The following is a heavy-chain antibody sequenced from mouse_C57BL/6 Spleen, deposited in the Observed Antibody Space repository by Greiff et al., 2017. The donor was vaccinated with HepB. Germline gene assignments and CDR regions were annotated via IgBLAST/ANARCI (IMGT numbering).Heavy chain of an antibody. V-gene: IGHV1-15*01. CDR2: IDPETGGT. J-gene: IGHJ2*01. Sequence: QVQLKESGAELVRPGASVTLSCKASGYTFTDYEMHWVKQTPVHGLEWIGAIDPETGGTAYNQKFKGKAILTADKSSSTAYMELRSLTSEDSAVYYCTRRDLYYDYFDYWGQGTTLTVSS. D-gene: IGHD2-4*01. CDR1: GYTFTDYE. CDR3: TRRDLYYDYFDY.